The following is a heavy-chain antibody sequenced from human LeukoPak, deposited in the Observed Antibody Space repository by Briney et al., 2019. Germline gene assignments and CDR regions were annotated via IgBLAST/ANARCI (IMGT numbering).Heavy chain of an antibody. CDR3: ARLFHPALSGNYPFDY. D-gene: IGHD1-26*01. V-gene: IGHV4-59*01. CDR2: IYYSGST. J-gene: IGHJ4*02. CDR1: GGSINSYC. Sequence: SETLSLTCTVSGGSINSYCWSWIRQPPGKGLEWIAYIYYSGSTSYNPSLKSRVTISVDTSKNQFSLKLNSVTAADTAMYYCARLFHPALSGNYPFDYWGQGTLVTVSS.